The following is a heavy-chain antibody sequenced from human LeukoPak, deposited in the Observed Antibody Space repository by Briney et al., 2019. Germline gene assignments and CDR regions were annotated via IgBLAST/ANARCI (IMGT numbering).Heavy chain of an antibody. J-gene: IGHJ4*02. D-gene: IGHD3-10*01. CDR2: INHSGST. CDR1: GGSFSGYY. V-gene: IGHV4-34*01. Sequence: SETLSLTCAVYGGSFSGYYWSWLRQPPGKGRAWIGEINHSGSTNYNPSLNSRVTISVDTSMNQVSLKLCSVTAADTAVYYCARPPSGWGQGTLVTVSS. CDR3: ARPPSG.